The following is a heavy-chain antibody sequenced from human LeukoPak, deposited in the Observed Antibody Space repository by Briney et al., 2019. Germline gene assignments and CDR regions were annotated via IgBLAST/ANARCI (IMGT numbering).Heavy chain of an antibody. CDR3: AKSQRAVAGPDAFDI. J-gene: IGHJ3*02. V-gene: IGHV3-23*01. CDR2: ISSSSGTI. Sequence: GGSLRLSCAASGFTFSGYSMNWVRQAPGKGLEWVSYISSSSGTIYYADSVKGRFTISRDNSKNTLYLQMNSLRAEDTAVYYCAKSQRAVAGPDAFDIWGQGTMVIVSS. D-gene: IGHD6-19*01. CDR1: GFTFSGYS.